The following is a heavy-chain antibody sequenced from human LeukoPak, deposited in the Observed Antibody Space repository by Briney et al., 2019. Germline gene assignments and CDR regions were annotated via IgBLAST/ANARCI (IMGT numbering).Heavy chain of an antibody. CDR3: SSPTAGNY. CDR1: VGSISSYY. V-gene: IGHV4-59*01. D-gene: IGHD5-18*01. CDR2: IYYSGST. Sequence: SGTLSLTCTVSVGSISSYYRSWVRQPPGKGLEWIGHIYYSGSTNYNLSLHSRVTIQLHPSKHQFSLIPSSVTAADPAVYYFSSPTAGNYWGQGNLVTVSS. J-gene: IGHJ4*02.